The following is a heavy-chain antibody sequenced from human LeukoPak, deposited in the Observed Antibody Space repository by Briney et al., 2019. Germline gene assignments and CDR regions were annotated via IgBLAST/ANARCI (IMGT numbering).Heavy chain of an antibody. Sequence: SETLSLTCTVSGGSISSYYWSWIRQPPGKGLEWIGYIYYSGSTNYNPSLRSRVTISVDTSKNQFSLKLSSVTAADTAVYYCARDYHRDNWFDPWGQGTLVTVSS. CDR2: IYYSGST. J-gene: IGHJ5*02. V-gene: IGHV4-59*01. CDR1: GGSISSYY. CDR3: ARDYHRDNWFDP.